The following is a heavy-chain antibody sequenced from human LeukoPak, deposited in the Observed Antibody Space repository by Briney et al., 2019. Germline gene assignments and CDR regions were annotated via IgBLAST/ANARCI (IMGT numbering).Heavy chain of an antibody. CDR1: GYTFTELS. D-gene: IGHD3-22*01. CDR3: AAAPDTYYYDSSGFLC. CDR2: FDPEDGET. V-gene: IGHV1-24*01. Sequence: ASVKVSCKVSGYTFTELSMHWVRQAPGKGLEWMGGFDPEDGETIYAQKFQGRVTMIEDTSTDTAYMELSSLRSEDTAVYYCAAAPDTYYYDSSGFLCWGQGTLVTVSS. J-gene: IGHJ4*02.